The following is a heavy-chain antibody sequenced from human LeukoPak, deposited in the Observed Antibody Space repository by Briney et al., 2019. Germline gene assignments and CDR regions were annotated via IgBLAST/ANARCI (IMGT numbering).Heavy chain of an antibody. Sequence: GASVKVSCKASGYTFTGYYMHWVRQAPGQGLEWMGWINPNSGGTNYAQKFQDRVTMTRDTSTSTVYMELSSLRSEDTAVYYCARDPRYGSGQTWFDPWGQGTLVTVSS. CDR2: INPNSGGT. CDR3: ARDPRYGSGQTWFDP. J-gene: IGHJ5*02. D-gene: IGHD3-10*01. V-gene: IGHV1-2*02. CDR1: GYTFTGYY.